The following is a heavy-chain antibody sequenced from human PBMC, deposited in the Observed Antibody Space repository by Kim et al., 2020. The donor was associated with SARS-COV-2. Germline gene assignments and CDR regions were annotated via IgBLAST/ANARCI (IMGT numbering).Heavy chain of an antibody. J-gene: IGHJ4*02. CDR1: GFTFSSYW. V-gene: IGHV3-74*01. CDR2: INSDGSST. D-gene: IGHD2-2*01. Sequence: GGSLRLSCAASGFTFSSYWMRWVRQAPGKGLVWVSRINSDGSSTSYADSMKGRFTISRDNAKNTLYLQMNSLRAEDTAVYYCARGGVPADMDYWGQGTLVTVSS. CDR3: ARGGVPADMDY.